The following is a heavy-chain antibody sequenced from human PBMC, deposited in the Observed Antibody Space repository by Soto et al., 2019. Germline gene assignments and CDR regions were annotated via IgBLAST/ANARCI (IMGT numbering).Heavy chain of an antibody. CDR1: GFTFSSYW. CDR2: INSDGSSI. Sequence: EVQLVESGGGLVQPGGSLRLSCAASGFTFSSYWRHWVRQAPGKGLVWVSRINSDGSSISYADSVKGRFTISRDNAKNTLYLQMSSLRAEDTAVYYCAKRTSMSGNYYFDYWGQGTLVTVSS. D-gene: IGHD3-10*01. CDR3: AKRTSMSGNYYFDY. J-gene: IGHJ4*02. V-gene: IGHV3-74*01.